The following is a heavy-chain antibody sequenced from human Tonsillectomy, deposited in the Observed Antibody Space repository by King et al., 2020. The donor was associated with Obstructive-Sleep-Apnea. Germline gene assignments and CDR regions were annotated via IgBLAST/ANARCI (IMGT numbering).Heavy chain of an antibody. CDR2: ISYDTSNK. V-gene: IGHV3-30*04. Sequence: VQLVESGGGVVQPGRSLRLSCAASGFTFSNYPMNWVRQAPGKGLDWVALISYDTSNKYYADSVRGRFTISRDNSKNTLYLQMNSLRAEDTAVYYCAREILGGDAFDIWGQGTMVTVSS. CDR3: AREILGGDAFDI. CDR1: GFTFSNYP. D-gene: IGHD4-23*01. J-gene: IGHJ3*02.